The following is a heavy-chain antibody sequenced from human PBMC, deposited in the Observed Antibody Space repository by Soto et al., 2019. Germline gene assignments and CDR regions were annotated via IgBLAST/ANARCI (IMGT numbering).Heavy chain of an antibody. J-gene: IGHJ6*02. V-gene: IGHV1-18*01. CDR2: ISGHNGDT. CDR3: ARSGSMPYYYYGMDV. Sequence: ASVKVSCKASGYTFARYSIDWVRQAPGQGLEWMGWISGHNGDTKYVQKFQGGVSMTTDTSTSTASMELRSLRSDNTAVYYCARSGSMPYYYYGMDVWGQGTTVTV. CDR1: GYTFARYS. D-gene: IGHD3-10*01.